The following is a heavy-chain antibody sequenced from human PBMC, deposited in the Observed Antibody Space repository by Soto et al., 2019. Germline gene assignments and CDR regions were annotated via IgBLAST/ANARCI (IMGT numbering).Heavy chain of an antibody. CDR3: AGCTTVEFDP. D-gene: IGHD2-8*01. V-gene: IGHV4-34*01. CDR1: GGSFSGYY. J-gene: IGHJ5*02. CDR2: INHSGST. Sequence: QVQLQQWGAGLLKPSETLSLTCAVYGGSFSGYYWSWIRQLPGKGLEWIGEINHSGSTNYNPSLKSRVTISVDTSKNQFSLKLSSVTAADTAVYYCAGCTTVEFDPWGQGTLVTVSS.